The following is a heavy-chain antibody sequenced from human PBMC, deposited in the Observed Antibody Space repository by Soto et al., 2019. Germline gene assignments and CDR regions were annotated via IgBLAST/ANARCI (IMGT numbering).Heavy chain of an antibody. J-gene: IGHJ6*02. Sequence: QVQLQESGPGLLKASETLSLTCSVSGGSVRSGNHFWNWIRQPPGRGLEWLGYMYYTGGTNYNPSLKSRVSMSVDTSKDQFSLNLTSLTAADTAVYYCARGGEPLGYYGLDVWGQGTTVTVSS. V-gene: IGHV4-61*01. CDR1: GGSVRSGNHF. CDR2: MYYTGGT. CDR3: ARGGEPLGYYGLDV.